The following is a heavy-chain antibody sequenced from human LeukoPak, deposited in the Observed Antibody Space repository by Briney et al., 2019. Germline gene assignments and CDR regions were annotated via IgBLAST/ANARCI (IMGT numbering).Heavy chain of an antibody. CDR3: ARDPTQWLRYGYFDY. CDR1: GLTFSSSG. CDR2: INNVGSHI. V-gene: IGHV3-21*01. J-gene: IGHJ4*02. D-gene: IGHD5-12*01. Sequence: GGSLRLSCAASGLTFSSSGMNWVRQAPGKGLEWVSSINNVGSHIYYADSAKGRVTISIDNAKNTLNLQMNRLRAQAKAVYYCARDPTQWLRYGYFDYWGQGTLVTVSS.